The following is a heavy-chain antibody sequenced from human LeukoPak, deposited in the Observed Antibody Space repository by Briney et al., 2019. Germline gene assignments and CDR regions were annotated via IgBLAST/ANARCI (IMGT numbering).Heavy chain of an antibody. CDR1: GFTFSSYW. Sequence: GGSLRLSCEASGFTFSSYWMSWVRQAPGKGLEWVANIKTDGSEKYYVDSVEGRFTISRDNAKNSLYLQMNSLRAVDTAVYYCARDYTGYFPWGQGTLVIVSS. J-gene: IGHJ5*02. V-gene: IGHV3-7*03. CDR3: ARDYTGYFP. D-gene: IGHD3-9*01. CDR2: IKTDGSEK.